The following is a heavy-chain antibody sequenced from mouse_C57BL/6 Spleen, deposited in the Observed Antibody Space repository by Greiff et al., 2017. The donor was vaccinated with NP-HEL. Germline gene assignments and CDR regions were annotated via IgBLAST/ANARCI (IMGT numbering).Heavy chain of an antibody. CDR1: GYTFTDYE. V-gene: IGHV1-15*01. CDR2: IDPETGGT. J-gene: IGHJ4*01. Sequence: VQLQQSGAELVRPGASVTLSCKASGYTFTDYEMHWVKQTPVHGLEWIGAIDPETGGTAYNQKFKGKAILTADKSSSTAYMELRSLTSEDSAVYYCTRTYTVVAPAMDYWGQGTSVTVSS. D-gene: IGHD1-1*01. CDR3: TRTYTVVAPAMDY.